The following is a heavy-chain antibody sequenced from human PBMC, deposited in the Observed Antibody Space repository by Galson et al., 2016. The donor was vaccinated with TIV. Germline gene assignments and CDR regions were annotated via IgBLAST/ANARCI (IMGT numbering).Heavy chain of an antibody. CDR3: ARRNGHDVPSGSYPYYFGMDV. CDR1: GYTFTNYW. CDR2: IYPGDSET. V-gene: IGHV5-51*01. Sequence: QSGAEVKKPGESLKISCTGSGYTFTNYWIVWVRQMPGKGLEWMGIIYPGDSETTYSPSFQGQVTISADKSISTAYLQWSSLKASDTAMYYCARRNGHDVPSGSYPYYFGMDVWGQGTAVTVSS. D-gene: IGHD1-1*01. J-gene: IGHJ6*02.